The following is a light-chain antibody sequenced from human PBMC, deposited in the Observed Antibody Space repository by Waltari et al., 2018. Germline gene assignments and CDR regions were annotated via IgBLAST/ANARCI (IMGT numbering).Light chain of an antibody. J-gene: IGKJ4*01. Sequence: ASQSITIILLTCSQQKLGQAPRLLIYGTSSSATGIPDRFSGRGSGTDFNFTISRLEPEDFAVYCCQQYDGEVVTFGGGTKVEI. CDR3: QQYDGEVVT. V-gene: IGKV3-20*01. CDR2: GTS. CDR1: QSITIIL.